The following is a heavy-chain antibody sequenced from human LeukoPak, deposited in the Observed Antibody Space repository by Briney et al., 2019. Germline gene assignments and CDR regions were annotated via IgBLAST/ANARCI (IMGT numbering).Heavy chain of an antibody. Sequence: SETLSLTCTVSGDSFTSPYWSWVRQPPGKGLEWIGYIYYSGSTKYNPSLKSRVTMSVDTSKNQFSLKLSSVSAADTAVYYCAREDPQTTVPEGMDVWGQGTTVTVSS. J-gene: IGHJ6*02. CDR2: IYYSGST. V-gene: IGHV4-59*11. CDR3: AREDPQTTVPEGMDV. CDR1: GDSFTSPY. D-gene: IGHD4-17*01.